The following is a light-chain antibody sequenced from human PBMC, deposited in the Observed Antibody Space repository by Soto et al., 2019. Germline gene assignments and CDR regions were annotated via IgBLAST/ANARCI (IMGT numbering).Light chain of an antibody. CDR1: SSNIGAGYD. Sequence: QSVLTQPPSVSGAPGQRVTISCTGSSSNIGAGYDVHWYQQLPGTAPKLLIYGNSNRPSGVPDRLSGSKSGTSASLAITGLQAEDEADYYCQSYDSSLSVWVFGGGTKL. CDR3: QSYDSSLSVWV. J-gene: IGLJ3*02. CDR2: GNS. V-gene: IGLV1-40*01.